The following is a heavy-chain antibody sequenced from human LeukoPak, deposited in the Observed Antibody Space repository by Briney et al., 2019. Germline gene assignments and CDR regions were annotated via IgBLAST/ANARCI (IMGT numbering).Heavy chain of an antibody. D-gene: IGHD2-15*01. CDR2: INAGNDDT. Sequence: ASVKVSCKASGYTFTNYAFHWVRQAPGQRLVWLGWINAGNDDTKYSQKFQARVTITRDTSASTVYMELSSLTSDDTAVYYCARETWHCRGNDCYSVYYYGLVVWGQGTTVTVSS. CDR3: ARETWHCRGNDCYSVYYYGLVV. CDR1: GYTFTNYA. J-gene: IGHJ6*02. V-gene: IGHV1-3*01.